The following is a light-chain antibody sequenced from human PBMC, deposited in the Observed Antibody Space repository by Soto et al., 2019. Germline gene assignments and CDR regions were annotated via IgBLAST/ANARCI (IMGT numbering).Light chain of an antibody. CDR2: GAY. V-gene: IGKV3-20*01. CDR3: QQYGNSPWT. CDR1: QSVSSSY. Sequence: EVVLTQSPGTLALSRGERATLSCRASQSVSSSYLAWYQHRPGQAPRLLIFGAYSRATGIQDRFSGTGSGTDFTLTIRRLEPEDFAVYYCQQYGNSPWTFGQGTKVDIK. J-gene: IGKJ1*01.